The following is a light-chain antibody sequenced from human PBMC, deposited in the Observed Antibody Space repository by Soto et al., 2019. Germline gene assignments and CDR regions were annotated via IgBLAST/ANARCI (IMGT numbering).Light chain of an antibody. CDR3: QHYNSYPWT. J-gene: IGKJ1*01. V-gene: IGKV1-5*03. CDR1: QSIGSW. CDR2: KAS. Sequence: DIQMTQSPSTLSASVGDRVTITCRASQSIGSWLAWYQQKPGKAPKLLIYKASSLESGDPSRFSGSGSGTEFTPTISSLQPDDFATYYCQHYNSYPWTFGQGTKVEIK.